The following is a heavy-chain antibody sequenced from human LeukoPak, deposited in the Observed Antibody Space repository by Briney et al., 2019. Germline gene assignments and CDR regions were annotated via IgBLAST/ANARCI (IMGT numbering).Heavy chain of an antibody. V-gene: IGHV1-18*01. J-gene: IGHJ3*02. CDR1: GYTFTSYG. CDR2: ISAYNGNT. Sequence: ASVKVSCKASGYTFTSYGISWVRQAPGQGLEWMGWISAYNGNTNYAQKLQGRVTMTTDTSTSTAYMELRSLRSDDTAVYYCARDLIYYYDSSGYYGSTPSKDDAFDIWGQGTMVTVSS. CDR3: ARDLIYYYDSSGYYGSTPSKDDAFDI. D-gene: IGHD3-22*01.